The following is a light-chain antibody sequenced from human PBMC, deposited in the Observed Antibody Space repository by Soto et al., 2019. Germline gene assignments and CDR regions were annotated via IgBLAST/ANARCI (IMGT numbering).Light chain of an antibody. V-gene: IGLV2-23*02. CDR3: CSYASSRRV. J-gene: IGLJ3*02. CDR1: YNL. Sequence: QSALTQPASVSGSPGQSITISCTGTYNLVSWYQQHPGKAPKLMIFEVNKRPSGVSYRFSGSKSGNTASLTISALQAEDEADYFCCSYASSRRVFGGGTKLTVL. CDR2: EVN.